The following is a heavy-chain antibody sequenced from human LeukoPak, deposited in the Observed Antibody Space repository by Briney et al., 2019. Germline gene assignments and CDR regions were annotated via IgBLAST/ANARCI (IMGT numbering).Heavy chain of an antibody. D-gene: IGHD2-15*01. J-gene: IGHJ2*01. Sequence: PPETLSLTCTVSGGSIISDIYFWGWIRQSPGQGLAWIGSIYHGGRAYYDPSFEGRATISVDVSKNQFSLNLGSVTAADTAVYNCARDFWGYSWYFDLWGRGTLVTVSS. CDR3: ARDFWGYSWYFDL. CDR2: IYHGGRA. CDR1: GGSIISDIYF. V-gene: IGHV4-39*02.